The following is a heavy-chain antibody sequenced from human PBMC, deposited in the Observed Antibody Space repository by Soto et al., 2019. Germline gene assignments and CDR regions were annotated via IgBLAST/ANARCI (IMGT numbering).Heavy chain of an antibody. CDR3: ARVGRRWAPITYFDY. Sequence: SETLSLTCTVSGAPMNRYSWSWIRQHPGKGLEWIGYIYYSGSTYYNPSLKSRVTISVDTSKNQFSLKLSSVTAADTAVYYCARVGRRWAPITYFDYWGQGTLVTVSS. CDR1: GAPMNRYS. J-gene: IGHJ4*02. V-gene: IGHV4-59*06. D-gene: IGHD1-20*01. CDR2: IYYSGST.